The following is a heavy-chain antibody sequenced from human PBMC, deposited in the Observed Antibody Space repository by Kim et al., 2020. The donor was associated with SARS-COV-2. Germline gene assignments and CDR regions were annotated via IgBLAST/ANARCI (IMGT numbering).Heavy chain of an antibody. CDR2: INPSGGSA. Sequence: ASVKVSCKASGYTFTSYYMHWVRQAPGQGLEWMGIINPSGGSASYAQKFQGRVTMTRDTSTSTVYMELSSLRSEDTAVYYCARGGERFGDSSGCYYWGQGTLVTVSS. CDR1: GYTFTSYY. V-gene: IGHV1-46*01. J-gene: IGHJ4*02. D-gene: IGHD6-19*01. CDR3: ARGGERFGDSSGCYY.